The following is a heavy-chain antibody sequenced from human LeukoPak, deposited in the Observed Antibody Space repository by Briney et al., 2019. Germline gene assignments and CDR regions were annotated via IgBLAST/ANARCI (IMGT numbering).Heavy chain of an antibody. CDR1: GYTFTGYY. V-gene: IGHV1-2*02. D-gene: IGHD3-3*01. CDR3: ARNYDFWSGYYSPRSYFDY. CDR2: FNPNSGGT. J-gene: IGHJ4*02. Sequence: GASVKVSCKASGYTFTGYYMRWVRQAPGQGLEWMGWFNPNSGGTNYAQKFQGRVTMTRDTSISTAYMELSRLRSDDTAVYYCARNYDFWSGYYSPRSYFDYWGQGTLVTVSS.